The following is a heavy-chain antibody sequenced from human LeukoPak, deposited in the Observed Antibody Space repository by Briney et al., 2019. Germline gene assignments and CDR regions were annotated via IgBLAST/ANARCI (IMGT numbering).Heavy chain of an antibody. CDR2: INRSGST. D-gene: IGHD3-10*01. CDR3: ARNYNYGRYFFDS. J-gene: IGHJ4*02. Sequence: PSETLSLTCAVSGGXFSGYYLNWVRQPPGKGLKWIGGINRSGSTNNNPPLTSRRTISVDTSTSKLSLKLTSVTAADTDVYYCARNYNYGRYFFDSWGQGILVTVSS. CDR1: GGXFSGYY. V-gene: IGHV4-34*04.